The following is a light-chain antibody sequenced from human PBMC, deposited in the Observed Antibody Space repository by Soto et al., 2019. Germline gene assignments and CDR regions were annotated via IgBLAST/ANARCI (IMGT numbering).Light chain of an antibody. CDR2: AAS. CDR1: QSIATY. CDR3: QQTDSSVWT. J-gene: IGKJ1*01. V-gene: IGKV1-39*01. Sequence: DIQMTQSPSSLSASVGDRVTNACRASQSIATYLNWYQQKPGKAPNLLIYAASTLQSGVPSRFSGSGSGTDFTLTITSLHPEDFATYYCQQTDSSVWTFGQGTKVEIK.